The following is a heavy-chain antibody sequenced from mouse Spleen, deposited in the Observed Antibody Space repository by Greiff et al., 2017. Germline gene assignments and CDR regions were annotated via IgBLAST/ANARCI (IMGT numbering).Heavy chain of an antibody. CDR1: GFTFSDAW. J-gene: IGHJ1*01. CDR3: TRRPLYYGSSYWYFDV. D-gene: IGHD1-1*01. V-gene: IGHV6-6*01. CDR2: IRNKANNHAT. Sequence: EVQLVESGGGLVQPGGSMKLSCAASGFTFSDAWMDWVRQSPEKGLEWVAEIRNKANNHATYYAESVKGRFTISRDDSKSSVYLQMNSLRAEDTGIYYCTRRPLYYGSSYWYFDVWGAGTTVTVSS.